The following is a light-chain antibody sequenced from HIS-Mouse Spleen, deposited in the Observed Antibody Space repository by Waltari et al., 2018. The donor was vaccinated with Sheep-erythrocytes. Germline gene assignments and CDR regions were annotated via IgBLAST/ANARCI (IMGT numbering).Light chain of an antibody. CDR1: QGISSA. V-gene: IGKV1D-13*01. CDR3: QQFNNYPRT. J-gene: IGKJ1*01. Sequence: AIQLTQSPSSLSASVGDRVTITCRASQGISSALAWYQQKPGKAPKLLIYDASSVESGVPSRFSGRGSGTDFTLTISSLQPEDFATYYCQQFNNYPRTFGQGTKVEIK. CDR2: DAS.